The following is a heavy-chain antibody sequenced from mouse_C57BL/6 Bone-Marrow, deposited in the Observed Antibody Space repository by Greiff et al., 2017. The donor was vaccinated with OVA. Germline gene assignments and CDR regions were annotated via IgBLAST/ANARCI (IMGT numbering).Heavy chain of an antibody. CDR3: ASSYGPFAY. CDR2: IWSGGST. Sequence: VKLMESGPGLVQPSQSLSITCTVSGFSLTSYGVHWVRQSPGKGLEWLGVIWSGGSTDYNAAFISRLSISKDNSKSQVFFKMNSLQADDTATYYCASSYGPFAYWGQGTLVTVSA. CDR1: GFSLTSYG. J-gene: IGHJ3*01. D-gene: IGHD2-10*02. V-gene: IGHV2-2*01.